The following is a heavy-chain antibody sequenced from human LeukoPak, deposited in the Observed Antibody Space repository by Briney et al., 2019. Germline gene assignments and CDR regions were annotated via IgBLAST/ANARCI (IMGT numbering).Heavy chain of an antibody. CDR1: GFTFSNYG. D-gene: IGHD3-16*02. CDR3: TKGISTEDYRFFF. CDR2: IKSDESDK. J-gene: IGHJ4*02. Sequence: SGGSLRPSCTTSGFTFSNYGIHWVRQAPGKGLEWVSFIKSDESDKHYADSVKGRFTISRDNSKNTLYLQMNSLRPEETAVYYCTKGISTEDYRFFFWGQGALVTVSS. V-gene: IGHV3-30*02.